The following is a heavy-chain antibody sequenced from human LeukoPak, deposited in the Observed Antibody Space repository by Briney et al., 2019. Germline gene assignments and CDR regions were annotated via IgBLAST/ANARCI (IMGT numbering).Heavy chain of an antibody. D-gene: IGHD2-15*01. CDR2: IRFDGSKE. J-gene: IGHJ4*02. CDR1: GFTFRSYG. CDR3: AKDPPKVAALFFKADY. V-gene: IGHV3-30*02. Sequence: PGGSLRLSCAASGFTFRSYGMHWVRQAPGKGLEWVAFIRFDGSKEYYAASVKGRFTISRDNSKNILYLQMNSLRAEDTAVYFCAKDPPKVAALFFKADYWGQGTLVTVSS.